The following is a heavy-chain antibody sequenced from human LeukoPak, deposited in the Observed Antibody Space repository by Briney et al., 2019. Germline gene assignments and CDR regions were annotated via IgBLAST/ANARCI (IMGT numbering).Heavy chain of an antibody. CDR3: ARRPIVGSTGFYFDP. CDR2: IYYGGSP. V-gene: IGHV4-38-2*02. J-gene: IGHJ5*02. CDR1: GYSISSGYYWG. Sequence: SETLSLTCTVSGYSISSGYYWGWAWIRQRPTKGLEWIGSIYYGGSPYYTSSLKSRVTISADTSKNPFSLKLASLTAADTAVYDCARRPIVGSTGFYFDPWGPGTLVTVSS. D-gene: IGHD1-26*01.